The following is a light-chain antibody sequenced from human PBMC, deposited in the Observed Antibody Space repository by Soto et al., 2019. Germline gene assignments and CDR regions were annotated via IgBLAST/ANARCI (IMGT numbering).Light chain of an antibody. J-gene: IGLJ1*01. CDR1: SSDVGGYNY. CDR3: SSYTSSSTLYV. Sequence: QSVLTQPASVSGSPGQSITISCIGTSSDVGGYNYVAWYQQHPGKAPKLMIYEVSNRPSGVSNRFSGSKSGNTASLTISGLQAEDEADYYCSSYTSSSTLYVFGTGTKVT. V-gene: IGLV2-14*01. CDR2: EVS.